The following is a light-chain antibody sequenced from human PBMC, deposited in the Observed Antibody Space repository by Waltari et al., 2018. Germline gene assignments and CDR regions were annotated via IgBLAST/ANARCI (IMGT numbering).Light chain of an antibody. V-gene: IGLV1-47*01. CDR1: ISNLGTNY. CDR2: RNN. CDR3: ASWDDSLSVGV. Sequence: QSVLTQPPSASGTPGQRVTISCSGSISNLGTNYVYWYQQFPGTAPKLPIQRNNRRPSGGPDRFAGSKSGTSASLAISGLRSEDEADYYCASWDDSLSVGVFGGGTKLTVL. J-gene: IGLJ3*02.